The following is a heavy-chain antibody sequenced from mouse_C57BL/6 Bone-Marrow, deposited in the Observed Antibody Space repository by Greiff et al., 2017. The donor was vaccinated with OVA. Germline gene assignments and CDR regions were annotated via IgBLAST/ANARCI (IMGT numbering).Heavy chain of an antibody. V-gene: IGHV3-6*01. Sequence: VQLKESGPGLVKPSQSLSLTCSVTGYSITSGYYWNWIRQFPGNKLEWMGYISYDGSNNYNPSLKNRISITRDTSKNQFFLKLNSVTTEDTATYYCAREGDGYPLFAYWGQGTLVTVSA. J-gene: IGHJ3*01. CDR3: AREGDGYPLFAY. CDR2: ISYDGSN. CDR1: GYSITSGYY. D-gene: IGHD2-3*01.